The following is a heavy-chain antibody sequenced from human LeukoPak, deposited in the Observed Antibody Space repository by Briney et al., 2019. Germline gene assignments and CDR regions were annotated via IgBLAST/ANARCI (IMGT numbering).Heavy chain of an antibody. D-gene: IGHD2-8*01. Sequence: QPGGPLRLSGEAPGSISIDNHMAWVRQAPGKGREWLGRSKNKADSYTTEYAASVMGRFTISRDDSKNSMYLQMNSLKTEDTAVYYCCSLIGDFWGQGTLVTVSS. CDR3: CSLIGDF. V-gene: IGHV3-72*01. CDR2: SKNKADSYTT. CDR1: GSISIDNH. J-gene: IGHJ4*02.